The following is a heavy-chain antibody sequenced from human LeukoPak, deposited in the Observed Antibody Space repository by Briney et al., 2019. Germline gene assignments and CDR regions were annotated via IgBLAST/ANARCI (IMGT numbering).Heavy chain of an antibody. CDR2: IIPILGIA. CDR3: ARAPPSGYRVDY. D-gene: IGHD5-18*01. J-gene: IGHJ4*02. Sequence: SVKVSCKASGGTFSSYAISWVRQAPGRGLEWMGRIIPILGIANYAQKFQGRVTITADKSTSTAYMELSSLRSEDTAVYYCARAPPSGYRVDYWGQGTLVTVSS. CDR1: GGTFSSYA. V-gene: IGHV1-69*04.